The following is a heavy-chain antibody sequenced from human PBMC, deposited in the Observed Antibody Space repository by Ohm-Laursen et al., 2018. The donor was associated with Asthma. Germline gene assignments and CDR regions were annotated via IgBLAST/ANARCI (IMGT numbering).Heavy chain of an antibody. J-gene: IGHJ4*02. CDR1: GFTFSGSA. Sequence: SLRLSCAASGFTFSGSAMHWVRQASGKGLEWVGRIRSKANSYATAYAASVKGRFTISRDDSKNTAYLQMNSLRAEDTAVYYCASYSGSYTIDYWGQGTLVTVSS. V-gene: IGHV3-73*01. CDR2: IRSKANSYAT. CDR3: ASYSGSYTIDY. D-gene: IGHD1-26*01.